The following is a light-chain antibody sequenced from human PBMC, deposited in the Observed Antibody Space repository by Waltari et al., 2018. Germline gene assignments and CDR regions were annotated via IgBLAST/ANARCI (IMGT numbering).Light chain of an antibody. CDR3: SSYTSSSTLV. J-gene: IGLJ2*01. CDR1: SSDVGGYNY. V-gene: IGLV2-14*03. CDR2: DVS. Sequence: QSALTQPASVSGSPRQSITISCTGTSSDVGGYNYVPWYQQHPAKALKLIIYDVSNRPSGVSKRCSASKSGNTAALTISGLQAEDEADYYCSSYTSSSTLVFGGGTKLTVL.